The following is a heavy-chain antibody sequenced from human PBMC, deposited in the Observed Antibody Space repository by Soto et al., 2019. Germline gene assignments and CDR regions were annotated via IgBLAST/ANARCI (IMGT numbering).Heavy chain of an antibody. V-gene: IGHV1-46*01. D-gene: IGHD1-26*01. J-gene: IGHJ5*02. CDR2: INPSGGST. Sequence: ASVKVSCKASGYTFTSYYMHWVRQAPGQGLEWMGIINPSGGSTSYAQKFQGRVTMTRDTSTSTVYMELSSLRSEDTAVYYCAGDAQGVGAATWGQGTLVSVAS. CDR3: AGDAQGVGAAT. CDR1: GYTFTSYY.